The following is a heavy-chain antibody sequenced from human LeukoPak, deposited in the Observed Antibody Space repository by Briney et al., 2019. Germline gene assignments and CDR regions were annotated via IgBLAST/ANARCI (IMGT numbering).Heavy chain of an antibody. Sequence: ASVKVSCKVSGYTLTELSMHWVRQAPGKGLEWMGGFDPEDGETIYAQKFQGRVTMTEDTSTDTAYMELSSLRSEDTAVYYCATDAPGAIFNDYWGQGTLVTVSS. CDR3: ATDAPGAIFNDY. J-gene: IGHJ4*02. CDR1: GYTLTELS. CDR2: FDPEDGET. V-gene: IGHV1-24*01. D-gene: IGHD2-21*01.